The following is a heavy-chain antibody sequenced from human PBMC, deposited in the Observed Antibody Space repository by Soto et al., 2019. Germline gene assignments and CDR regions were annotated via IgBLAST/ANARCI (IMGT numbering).Heavy chain of an antibody. D-gene: IGHD6-13*01. Sequence: QVQLVESGGGVVQAGRSLRLSCAASGFTFSSYGMHWVRQAPGKGLEWVAVISYDGSNKYYADSVKGRFTISRDNSKNTLYLQMNSLRAEDTAVYYCAKDLTRGIAAAQQFDPWGQGTLVTVSS. J-gene: IGHJ5*02. V-gene: IGHV3-30*18. CDR2: ISYDGSNK. CDR1: GFTFSSYG. CDR3: AKDLTRGIAAAQQFDP.